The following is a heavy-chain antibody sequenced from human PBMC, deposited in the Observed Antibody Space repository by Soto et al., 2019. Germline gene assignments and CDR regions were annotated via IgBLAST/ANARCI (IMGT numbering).Heavy chain of an antibody. CDR2: ISGSGGST. J-gene: IGHJ4*02. V-gene: IGHV3-23*01. CDR1: GFTFSSYA. CDR3: ANKVNPRLSFDY. D-gene: IGHD3-16*01. Sequence: AGGSLRLSCAASGFTFSSYAMSWVRQAPGKGLEWVSAISGSGGSTYYADSVKGRFTISRDNSKNTLYLQMNSLRAEDTAVYYCANKVNPRLSFDYWGQGTLVTVSS.